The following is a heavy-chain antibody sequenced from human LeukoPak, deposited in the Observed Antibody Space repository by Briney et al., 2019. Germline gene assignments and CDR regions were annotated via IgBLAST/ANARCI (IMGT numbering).Heavy chain of an antibody. V-gene: IGHV4-59*01. CDR1: GGSISSYY. J-gene: IGHJ4*02. D-gene: IGHD3-3*01. CDR3: ARVRSDYDFWSGYYGISYFDY. Sequence: LSETLSLTCTVSGGSISSYYWSWIRQPPGKGLEWIGYIYYSGSTNYNPSLKSRVTISVDTSKNQFSLKLSSVTAADTAVYYCARVRSDYDFWSGYYGISYFDYWGQGTLVTVSS. CDR2: IYYSGST.